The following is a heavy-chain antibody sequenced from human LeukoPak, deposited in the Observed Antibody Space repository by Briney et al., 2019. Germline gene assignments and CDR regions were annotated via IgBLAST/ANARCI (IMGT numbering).Heavy chain of an antibody. V-gene: IGHV4-59*12. Sequence: PSETLSLTCTVSGGSISSYYWSWIRQPPRKGLEWIGYIYYSGSTNYNPSLKSRVTISVDTSKKQFSLKMSSVTAADTAVYYCARERSSGYPYNWFDPWGQGTLVTVSS. D-gene: IGHD3-22*01. CDR1: GGSISSYY. CDR2: IYYSGST. CDR3: ARERSSGYPYNWFDP. J-gene: IGHJ5*02.